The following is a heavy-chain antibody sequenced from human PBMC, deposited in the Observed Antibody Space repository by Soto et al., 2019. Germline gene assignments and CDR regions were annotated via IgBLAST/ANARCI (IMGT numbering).Heavy chain of an antibody. CDR2: ISGSGGST. V-gene: IGHV3-23*01. CDR3: ALKAPPIPYYYYYGMDV. Sequence: GGSLRLSCAASGFTFSSYAMSWVRQAPGKGLEWVSAISGSGGSTYYADSVKGRFTIPRDNSKNTLYLQMNSLRAEDTAVYYCALKAPPIPYYYYYGMDVWGQGTTVTVSS. CDR1: GFTFSSYA. J-gene: IGHJ6*02.